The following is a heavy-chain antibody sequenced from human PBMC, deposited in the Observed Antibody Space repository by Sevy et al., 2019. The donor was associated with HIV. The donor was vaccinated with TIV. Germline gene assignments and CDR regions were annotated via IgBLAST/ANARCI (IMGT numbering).Heavy chain of an antibody. CDR1: GGSISSGGYY. J-gene: IGHJ6*02. CDR3: ARDRPIYCSSTSCYTRNRRYYGMDV. D-gene: IGHD2-2*02. CDR2: IYYSGST. V-gene: IGHV4-31*03. Sequence: SDTLSLTCTVSGGSISSGGYYWSWIRQHPGKGLEWIGYIYYSGSTYYNPSLKSRVTISVDTSKNQFSLKLSSVTAADTAVYYCARDRPIYCSSTSCYTRNRRYYGMDVWGQGTTVTVSS.